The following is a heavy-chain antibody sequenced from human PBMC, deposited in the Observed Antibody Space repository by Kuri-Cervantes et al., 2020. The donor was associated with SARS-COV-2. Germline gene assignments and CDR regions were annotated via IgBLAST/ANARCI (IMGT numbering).Heavy chain of an antibody. CDR2: IKQGGSEK. J-gene: IGHJ4*02. V-gene: IGHV3-7*01. CDR3: AREGEILVVPAVYFDY. Sequence: LNISCAASGFTFSSYWMSWVRQAPGKGLEWVANIKQGGSEKYYVDPVKGRFTISRDNAKNSLYLQRHSLRAEDTAFYYCAREGEILVVPAVYFDYWGRGTLVTVSS. CDR1: GFTFSSYW. D-gene: IGHD2-2*01.